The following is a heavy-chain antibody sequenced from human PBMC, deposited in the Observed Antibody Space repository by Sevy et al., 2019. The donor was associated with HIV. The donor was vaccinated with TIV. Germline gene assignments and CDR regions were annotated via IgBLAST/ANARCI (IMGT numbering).Heavy chain of an antibody. CDR2: IHYSGGT. CDR3: ASKRGYNHGPFDY. CDR1: GGSISSSDSY. J-gene: IGHJ4*02. Sequence: SETPSLTCTVSGGSISSSDSYWSWIRQPPGKGLEWIGYIHYSGGTYYNPFLKSRVAMSVDTSEKKFSLKLSSLTAADTAVYYCASKRGYNHGPFDYWGQGTLVTVSS. D-gene: IGHD5-12*01. V-gene: IGHV4-30-4*01.